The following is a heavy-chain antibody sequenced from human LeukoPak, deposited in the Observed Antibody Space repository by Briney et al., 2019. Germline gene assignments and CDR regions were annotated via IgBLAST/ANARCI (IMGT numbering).Heavy chain of an antibody. CDR2: IYSGGST. V-gene: IGHV3-53*01. Sequence: GGSLRLSRAASGFTVSSNYMSWVRQAPGKGLEWVSVIYSGGSTYYADSVKGRFTISRDNSKNTLYLQMNSLRAEDTAVYYCARVEIVVVPAARFEAFDIWGQGTMVTVSS. J-gene: IGHJ3*02. CDR1: GFTVSSNY. D-gene: IGHD2-2*01. CDR3: ARVEIVVVPAARFEAFDI.